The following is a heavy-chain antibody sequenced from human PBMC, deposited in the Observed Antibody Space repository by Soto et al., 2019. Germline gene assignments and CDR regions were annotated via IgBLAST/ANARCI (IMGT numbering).Heavy chain of an antibody. D-gene: IGHD4-17*01. J-gene: IGHJ3*01. CDR3: AKRLGGYGAGAVDF. Sequence: EVQLLESGGGLVQPGGSLRLSCAGSGFIFSNYAMNWVRQAPGKGLEWVSSISSNGPDTNYADSVRGQFTISRDNSKNTLYLQMNSLIADDTALYYCAKRLGGYGAGAVDFWGQGTMVTVSS. V-gene: IGHV3-23*01. CDR2: ISSNGPDT. CDR1: GFIFSNYA.